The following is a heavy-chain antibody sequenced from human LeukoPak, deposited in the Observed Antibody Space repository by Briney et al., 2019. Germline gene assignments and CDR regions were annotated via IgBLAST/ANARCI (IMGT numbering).Heavy chain of an antibody. D-gene: IGHD6-13*01. CDR1: GGSISSSNW. V-gene: IGHV4-4*02. CDR3: ARVVAAAGRGFDY. CDR2: IYHSGST. Sequence: SGTLSLTCAVSGGSISSSNWWSWVRQPPGKGLEWIGEIYHSGSTNYNPSLKSRVTISVDKSKNQFSLKLSSVTAADTAVYYCARVVAAAGRGFDYWGQGTLVTVSS. J-gene: IGHJ4*02.